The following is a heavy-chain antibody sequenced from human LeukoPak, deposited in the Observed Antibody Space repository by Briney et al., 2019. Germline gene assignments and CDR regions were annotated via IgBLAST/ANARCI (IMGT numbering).Heavy chain of an antibody. CDR1: GGSISSSSW. D-gene: IGHD4-17*01. J-gene: IGHJ4*02. Sequence: SETLSLTCAVSGGSISSSSWWSWVRQPPGKGLEWIGEIHHSGSTNYNPSLKSRVTISVDKSKNQFSLRLSSVTAADTAVYYCARDYGDDASYYFDYWGQGTLVTVSS. CDR3: ARDYGDDASYYFDY. V-gene: IGHV4-4*02. CDR2: IHHSGST.